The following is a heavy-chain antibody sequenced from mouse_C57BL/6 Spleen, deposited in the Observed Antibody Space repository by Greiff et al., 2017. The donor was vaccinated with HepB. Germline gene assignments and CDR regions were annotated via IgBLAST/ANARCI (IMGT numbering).Heavy chain of an antibody. CDR2: IDPSDSYT. D-gene: IGHD2-1*01. Sequence: VQLQQPGAELVMPGASVKLSCKASGYTFTSYWMHWVKQRPGQGLEWIGEIDPSDSYTNYNQKFKGKSTLTVDKSSSTAYMQLSSLTSEDSAVYYCARGGGNYRENAMDYWGQGTSVTVSS. CDR1: GYTFTSYW. CDR3: ARGGGNYRENAMDY. J-gene: IGHJ4*01. V-gene: IGHV1-69*01.